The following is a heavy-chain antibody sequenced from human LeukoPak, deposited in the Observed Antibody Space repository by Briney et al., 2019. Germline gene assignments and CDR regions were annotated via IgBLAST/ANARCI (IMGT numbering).Heavy chain of an antibody. CDR1: GGSFSGYY. J-gene: IGHJ4*02. CDR2: MNHSGSA. D-gene: IGHD5-24*01. Sequence: KSSETLSLTCAVYGGSFSGYYWTWIRQPPGKGLEWIGEMNHSGSANYNPPLKSRVTISVDTSKNQCSLRLSSVTAADTAVYYCARDSMGLYYFDYWGQGTLVTVSS. CDR3: ARDSMGLYYFDY. V-gene: IGHV4-34*01.